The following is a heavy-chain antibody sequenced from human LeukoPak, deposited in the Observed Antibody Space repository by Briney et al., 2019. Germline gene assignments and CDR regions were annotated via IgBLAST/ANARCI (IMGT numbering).Heavy chain of an antibody. J-gene: IGHJ5*02. D-gene: IGHD3-3*01. CDR1: GGSLSSYY. V-gene: IGHV4-59*01. Sequence: SETLSLTCTVSGGSLSSYYWSWIRQPPGKGQEWIGYIYYSGSTNYNPSLKSRVTISVDTSKNQFSLKLSSVTAADTAVYYCAGGRRYDFWCGYYGGDNWFDPWGQGTLVTVSS. CDR2: IYYSGST. CDR3: AGGRRYDFWCGYYGGDNWFDP.